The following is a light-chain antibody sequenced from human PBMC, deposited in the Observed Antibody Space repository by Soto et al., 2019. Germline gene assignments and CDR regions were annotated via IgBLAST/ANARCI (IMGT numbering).Light chain of an antibody. J-gene: IGKJ4*01. CDR1: QNIRSN. Sequence: EILITQSPATLSVSPGERATLSCRASQNIRSNLAWYQQKPGQAPRLLIYDTSTRETGVPTRFSGSRSGAEFTLTINSLQSEDFEVDYCQPYNNWTLTFGGGTKVDIK. CDR3: QPYNNWTLT. V-gene: IGKV3-15*01. CDR2: DTS.